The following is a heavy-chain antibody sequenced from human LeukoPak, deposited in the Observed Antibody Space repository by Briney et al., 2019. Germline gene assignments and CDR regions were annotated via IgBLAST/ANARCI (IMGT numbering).Heavy chain of an antibody. CDR1: GGTFSSYA. V-gene: IGHV1-69*13. D-gene: IGHD6-19*01. CDR2: IIPIFGTA. J-gene: IGHJ4*02. CDR3: ARGVVIAVAGPLDY. Sequence: SVKVSCKASGGTFSSYAISWVRPAPGQGLERMGGIIPIFGTANYAQKFQGRVTITADESTSTAYMELSSLRSEDTAVYYCARGVVIAVAGPLDYWGQGTLVTVSS.